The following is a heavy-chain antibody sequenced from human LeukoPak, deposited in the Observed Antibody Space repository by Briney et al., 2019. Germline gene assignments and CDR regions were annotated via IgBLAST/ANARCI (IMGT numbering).Heavy chain of an antibody. V-gene: IGHV3-23*01. CDR3: AKAYSGGDGGGVYDAFDI. D-gene: IGHD1-26*01. Sequence: GGSLRLSCAASGFTFSSYAMSWVRQAPGQGPEWVSAISGSGGSTYYPDSVKGRFTISRDNSKNTLYLQMNRLRAEDTAVYYCAKAYSGGDGGGVYDAFDIWGQGTMVSVSS. CDR2: ISGSGGST. CDR1: GFTFSSYA. J-gene: IGHJ3*02.